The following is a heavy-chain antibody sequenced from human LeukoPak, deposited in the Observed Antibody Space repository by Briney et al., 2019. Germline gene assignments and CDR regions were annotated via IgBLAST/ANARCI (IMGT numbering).Heavy chain of an antibody. D-gene: IGHD6-19*01. CDR1: GGTFSSYA. CDR2: IIPILGIA. V-gene: IGHV1-69*04. CDR3: ARGIDSSYMDV. J-gene: IGHJ6*03. Sequence: ASVKVSCKASGGTFSSYAISWVRQAPGQGLEWMGRIIPILGIANYAQKFQGRVTITADKSTSTAYMELSSLRSEDTAVYYCARGIDSSYMDVWGKGTTVTVSS.